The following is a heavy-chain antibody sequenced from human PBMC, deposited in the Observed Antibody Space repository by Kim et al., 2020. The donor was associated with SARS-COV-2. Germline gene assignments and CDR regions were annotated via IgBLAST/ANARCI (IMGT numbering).Heavy chain of an antibody. J-gene: IGHJ4*02. CDR2: IYSGGNT. CDR1: GFTVSDNY. D-gene: IGHD3-10*01. CDR3: AREAYYGSGRPFDY. Sequence: GGSLRLSCAASGFTVSDNYMSWVRQAPVKGLEWVSVIYSGGNTYYADSVKGRFTISRDNSRNTLYLQMNSLRAEDTAVYYCAREAYYGSGRPFDYWGQGTLVTVSS. V-gene: IGHV3-53*01.